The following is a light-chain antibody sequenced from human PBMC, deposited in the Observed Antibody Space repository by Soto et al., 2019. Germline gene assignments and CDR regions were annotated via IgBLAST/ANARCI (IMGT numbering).Light chain of an antibody. CDR1: QGISNH. J-gene: IGKJ4*01. Sequence: IQLTQFPSSLSASVGDIVTITSLASQGISNHLGWYQQKPGKAPKLLIYAASSLQSGVPSRFSGSGSGTDFTLTINSLQPEDFATYYCQQLNSYPLTFGGGTKVDIK. V-gene: IGKV1-9*01. CDR2: AAS. CDR3: QQLNSYPLT.